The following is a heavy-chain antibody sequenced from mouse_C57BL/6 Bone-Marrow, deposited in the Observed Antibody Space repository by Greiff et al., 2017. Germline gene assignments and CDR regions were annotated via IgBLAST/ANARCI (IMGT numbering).Heavy chain of an antibody. V-gene: IGHV1-82*01. CDR3: ARDHHWYFDV. J-gene: IGHJ1*03. CDR1: GYAFSSSW. CDR2: IYPGDGDT. Sequence: QVQLQQSGPELVKPGASVKISCKASGYAFSSSWMNWVKQRPGKGLEWIGRIYPGDGDTNYNGKFKGKDTLTADKSSSTAYMQLSSLTSEDSAVYFCARDHHWYFDVWGTGTTVTVSS.